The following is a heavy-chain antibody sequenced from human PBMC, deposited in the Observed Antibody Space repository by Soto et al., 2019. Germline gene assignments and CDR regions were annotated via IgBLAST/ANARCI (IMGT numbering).Heavy chain of an antibody. J-gene: IGHJ6*03. D-gene: IGHD2-15*01. Sequence: GGSLRLSCAASGFTFSSYGMHWVRQAPGKGLEWVAVISYDGSNKYYADSVKGRFTISRDNSKNTLYLQMNSLRAEDTAVYYCAKGDRRRLRPPPNMDVWGKGTTVTVSS. CDR3: AKGDRRRLRPPPNMDV. CDR2: ISYDGSNK. V-gene: IGHV3-30*18. CDR1: GFTFSSYG.